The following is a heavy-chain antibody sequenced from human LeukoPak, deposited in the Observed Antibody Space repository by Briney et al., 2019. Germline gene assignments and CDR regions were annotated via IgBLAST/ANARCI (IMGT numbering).Heavy chain of an antibody. D-gene: IGHD3-22*01. CDR2: IIPIFGTA. Sequence: GSSVKVSCKASGGTFSSYAISWVRQAPGQGLEWMGRIIPIFGTANYAQKFQGRVTITTDESTSTAYMELSSLRSEDTAVYYCAGGPIVYYDSSGYYLNWFDPWGQGTLVTVSS. V-gene: IGHV1-69*05. J-gene: IGHJ5*02. CDR1: GGTFSSYA. CDR3: AGGPIVYYDSSGYYLNWFDP.